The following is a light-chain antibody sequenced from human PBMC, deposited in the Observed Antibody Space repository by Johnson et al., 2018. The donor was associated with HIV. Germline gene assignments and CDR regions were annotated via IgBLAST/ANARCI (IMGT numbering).Light chain of an antibody. J-gene: IGLJ1*01. CDR1: SSNIGNNY. CDR3: GTWDSSLSAYV. CDR2: ENN. Sequence: QSVLTQPPSVSAAPGQKVTISCSGSSSNIGNNYVSWYQQLPGTAPKLLIYENNKRPSGIPDRFSGSKSGTSATLGITGLQAGDEGDYYCGTWDSSLSAYVFVTGTKVTVL. V-gene: IGLV1-51*02.